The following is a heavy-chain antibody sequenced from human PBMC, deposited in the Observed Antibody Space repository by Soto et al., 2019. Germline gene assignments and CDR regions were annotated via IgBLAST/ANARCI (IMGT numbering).Heavy chain of an antibody. CDR1: GFTFSDYH. D-gene: IGHD3-22*01. Sequence: GGSLRLSCAASGFTFSDYHMSWVRQAPGRGLECVSYISGSSSYSNDADSVKGRFTISRDNAKNSLYLQMNSLRAEDTAVYYCARATRDSSGWWNYFDYWGQGTQVTVSS. CDR3: ARATRDSSGWWNYFDY. CDR2: ISGSSSYS. J-gene: IGHJ4*01. V-gene: IGHV3-11*05.